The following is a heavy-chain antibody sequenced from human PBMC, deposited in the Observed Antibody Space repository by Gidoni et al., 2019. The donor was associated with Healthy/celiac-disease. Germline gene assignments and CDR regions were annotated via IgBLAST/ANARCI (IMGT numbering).Heavy chain of an antibody. CDR3: AREAVTGTPTGAFDI. D-gene: IGHD1-20*01. CDR1: GGPISSYY. J-gene: IGHJ3*02. CDR2: IYYSGST. V-gene: IGHV4-59*01. Sequence: QVQLQESGPGLVKPSETLSLTCTVSGGPISSYYWSWIRQPPGKGLEWIVYIYYSGSTNYNPSLKSRVTISVDTSKNQFSLKLSSVTAADTAVYYCAREAVTGTPTGAFDIWGQGTMVTVSS.